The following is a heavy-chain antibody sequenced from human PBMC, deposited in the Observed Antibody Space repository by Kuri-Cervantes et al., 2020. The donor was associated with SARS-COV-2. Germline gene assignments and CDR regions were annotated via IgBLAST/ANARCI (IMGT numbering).Heavy chain of an antibody. Sequence: GSLRLSCTVSGGSIRSGSYYWGWIRQSPGKGLEWIGSIYYSGNTLYNPSLKSRLTISVDTSKKQFSLNLSSVTAADTAVYYCARFFDHWGQGTLVTVSS. CDR3: ARFFDH. J-gene: IGHJ4*02. CDR2: IYYSGNT. V-gene: IGHV4-39*01. CDR1: GGSIRSGSYY.